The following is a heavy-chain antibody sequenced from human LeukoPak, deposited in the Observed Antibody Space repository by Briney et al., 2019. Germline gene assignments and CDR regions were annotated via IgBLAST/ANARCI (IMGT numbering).Heavy chain of an antibody. Sequence: PSETLSLTCTVSGGSISNYYWSWIRQPPGKGLEWIGYIYYSGSTTYNPSLKSRVTISVDTSKNQFSLKLSSVTAADTAVYYCASISLIAAASTPKLDVWGKGTTVTVSS. CDR2: IYYSGST. V-gene: IGHV4-59*08. CDR3: ASISLIAAASTPKLDV. CDR1: GGSISNYY. J-gene: IGHJ6*04. D-gene: IGHD6-13*01.